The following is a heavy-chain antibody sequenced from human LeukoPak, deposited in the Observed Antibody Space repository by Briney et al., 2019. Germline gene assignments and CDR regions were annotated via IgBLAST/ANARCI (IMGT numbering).Heavy chain of an antibody. CDR1: GFTFSSYA. CDR2: ISSNGGST. V-gene: IGHV3-64*01. D-gene: IGHD1-26*01. CDR3: ARAGGTYYGIAFDI. J-gene: IGHJ3*02. Sequence: LSGGSLRLSCAASGFTFSSYAMHWVRQAPGKGLEYVSVISSNGGSTYYGNSVKGRFTISRDNSKNTLYLQMGSLRAEDMAVYYCARAGGTYYGIAFDIWGQGTMVTVSS.